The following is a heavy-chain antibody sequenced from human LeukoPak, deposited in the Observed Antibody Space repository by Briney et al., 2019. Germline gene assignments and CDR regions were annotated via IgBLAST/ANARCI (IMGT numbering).Heavy chain of an antibody. CDR2: ISSSGSTM. D-gene: IGHD5-12*01. CDR1: GFIFSDYY. CDR3: ARDPGTGYEEHFDY. V-gene: IGHV3-11*01. Sequence: GGSLRLSCAASGFIFSDYYMSWIRQAPGKGLEWVSYISSSGSTMYYTDSVKGRFTISRDNAKDSLYLQMNSLRAEDTAVYYCARDPGTGYEEHFDYWGQGTLVTVSS. J-gene: IGHJ4*02.